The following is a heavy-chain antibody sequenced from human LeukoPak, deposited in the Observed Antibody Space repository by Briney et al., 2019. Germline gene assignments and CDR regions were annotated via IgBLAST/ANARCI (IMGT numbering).Heavy chain of an antibody. V-gene: IGHV6-1*01. J-gene: IGHJ4*02. CDR1: GDSVSSNSAA. CDR3: ARSPRFDDYGGNWDFDY. D-gene: IGHD4-17*01. CDR2: TYYRSKWYN. Sequence: SQTLSLTCAISGDSVSSNSAAWNWIRQSPSRGLEWLGRTYYRSKWYNDYAVSVKSRITINPDTSKNQFSLQLNSVTPEDTAVYYCARSPRFDDYGGNWDFDYWGQGTLVTVSS.